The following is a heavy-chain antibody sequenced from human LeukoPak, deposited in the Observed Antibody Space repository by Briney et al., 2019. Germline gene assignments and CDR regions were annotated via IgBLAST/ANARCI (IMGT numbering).Heavy chain of an antibody. D-gene: IGHD6-19*01. J-gene: IGHJ4*02. CDR3: ARDQWLVATYFDY. CDR1: GFTFSSYA. Sequence: GRPLRLSCAASGFTFSSYAMHWVRQAPGKGLEWVAVISYDGSNKYYADSVKGRFTISRDNSKNTLYLQMNSLRAEDTAVYYCARDQWLVATYFDYWGQGTLVTVSS. V-gene: IGHV3-30*04. CDR2: ISYDGSNK.